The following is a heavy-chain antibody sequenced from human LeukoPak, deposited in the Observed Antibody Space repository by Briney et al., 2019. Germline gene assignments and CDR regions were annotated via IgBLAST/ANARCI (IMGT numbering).Heavy chain of an antibody. CDR2: IYYSGST. Sequence: SETLSLTCTVSGGSISSSSYYWGWIRQPPGKGLEWIGSIYYSGSTYYNPSLKSRVTISVDTSKNQFSLKLSSVTAADTAVYYCARQSYSYGLDWGQGTLVTVSS. CDR1: GGSISSSSYY. CDR3: ARQSYSYGLD. J-gene: IGHJ4*02. V-gene: IGHV4-39*01. D-gene: IGHD5-18*01.